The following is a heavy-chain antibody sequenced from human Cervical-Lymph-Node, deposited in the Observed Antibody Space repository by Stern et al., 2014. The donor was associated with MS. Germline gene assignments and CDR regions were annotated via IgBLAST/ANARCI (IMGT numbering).Heavy chain of an antibody. Sequence: VQLVQSGAEVKQPGSSVKVSCQASGGAFNVYAINWLRQAPGQGLEWMGGIIPIIGIANYAQKFQGRVMITADESTRTSSMQLSSLTSNDTAVYYCARDGRHTNNYGLDVWGQGTTVTVSS. CDR2: IIPIIGIA. CDR1: GGAFNVYA. V-gene: IGHV1-69*01. J-gene: IGHJ6*02. CDR3: ARDGRHTNNYGLDV.